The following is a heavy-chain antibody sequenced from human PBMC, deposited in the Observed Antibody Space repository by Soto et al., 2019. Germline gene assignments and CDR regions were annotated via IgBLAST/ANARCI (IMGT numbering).Heavy chain of an antibody. CDR2: MNPNNGNT. V-gene: IGHV1-8*02. CDR1: GYTFTSYG. Sequence: ASVKVSCKASGYTFTSYGISWVRQAPGQGLEWMGWMNPNNGNTSYAQKFQGRVTMTRNTSISTAYMELSSLRSEDTAVYYCARRGYYGSGSRIYAFDIWGQGTMVTVSS. J-gene: IGHJ3*02. CDR3: ARRGYYGSGSRIYAFDI. D-gene: IGHD3-10*01.